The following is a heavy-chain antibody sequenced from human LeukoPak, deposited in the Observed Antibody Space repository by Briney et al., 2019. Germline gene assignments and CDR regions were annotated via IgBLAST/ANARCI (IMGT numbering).Heavy chain of an antibody. CDR3: ARGGHGSGSYYNVDWFDP. CDR1: GFTLSSYW. Sequence: GGSLRLSCAASGFTLSSYWMSWVRQAPGKGLEWVANIKQDGSEKYYVDSVKGRFTISRDNAKNSLYLQMNSLRAEDTAVYYCARGGHGSGSYYNVDWFDPWGQGTLVTVSS. V-gene: IGHV3-7*01. J-gene: IGHJ5*02. D-gene: IGHD3-10*01. CDR2: IKQDGSEK.